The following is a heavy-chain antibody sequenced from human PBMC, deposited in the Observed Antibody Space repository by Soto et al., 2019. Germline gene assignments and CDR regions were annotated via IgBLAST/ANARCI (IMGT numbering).Heavy chain of an antibody. CDR2: IDPSDSYT. CDR1: RYSFTSYW. J-gene: IGHJ6*02. CDR3: ASGGYCSSGSCYLRPRTPGDCYYGMDV. D-gene: IGHD2-15*01. Sequence: PGESLKISCKVSRYSFTSYWISWVRQMPGKVLEWMGRIDPSDSYTNYSPSFQGHVTISADKSISTAYLQWSSLQASDTAMYYCASGGYCSSGSCYLRPRTPGDCYYGMDVWGQGTTVTVSS. V-gene: IGHV5-10-1*01.